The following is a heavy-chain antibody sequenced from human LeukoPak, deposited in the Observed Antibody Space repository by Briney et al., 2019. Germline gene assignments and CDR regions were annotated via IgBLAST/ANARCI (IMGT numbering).Heavy chain of an antibody. Sequence: SVKVSCKASGGTFSSYAISWVRQAPGQGLEWMGRIIPVLGIANYAQKFQGRVTITADKSTSTAYMELSSLRSEDTAVYYCARASYCSSTSCYYYYYGMDVWGQGTTVTVSS. CDR1: GGTFSSYA. CDR3: ARASYCSSTSCYYYYYGMDV. D-gene: IGHD2-2*01. V-gene: IGHV1-69*04. CDR2: IIPVLGIA. J-gene: IGHJ6*02.